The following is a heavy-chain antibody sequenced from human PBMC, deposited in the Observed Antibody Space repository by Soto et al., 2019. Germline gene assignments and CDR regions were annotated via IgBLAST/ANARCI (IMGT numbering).Heavy chain of an antibody. CDR2: IQYSGTT. CDR1: GGSLGSYY. D-gene: IGHD6-19*01. CDR3: ARGGSSSWYAADY. Sequence: SETLSLTCTVSGGSLGSYYWNWIRQPPGKRLEWIGNIQYSGTTNFNPSLKSRVTISFDTSENQFSLKLVSVTSADTAVYYCARGGSSSWYAADYWGQGMLVTVSS. V-gene: IGHV4-59*01. J-gene: IGHJ4*02.